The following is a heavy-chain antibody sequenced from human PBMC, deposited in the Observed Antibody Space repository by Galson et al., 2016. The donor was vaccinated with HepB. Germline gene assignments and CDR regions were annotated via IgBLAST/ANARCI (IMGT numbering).Heavy chain of an antibody. CDR2: IYPGDSDT. CDR3: ASRGYCSGGSCWNF. V-gene: IGHV5-51*03. D-gene: IGHD2-15*01. J-gene: IGHJ4*02. CDR1: GNNFIRYW. Sequence: QSGAEVKNPGESLKISCRGSGNNFIRYWVGWVRQMPGKGLEWMGVIYPGDSDTRYSPSFVGELTLSVDKSPSTAYLPWDSLKASDTAIYFCASRGYCSGGSCWNFWGQGTLVTVSS.